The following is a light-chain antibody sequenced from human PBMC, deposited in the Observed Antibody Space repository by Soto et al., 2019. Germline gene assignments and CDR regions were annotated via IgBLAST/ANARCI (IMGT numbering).Light chain of an antibody. CDR2: AAS. CDR1: ESVSTN. V-gene: IGKV3-15*01. CDR3: QKYNSYRIN. J-gene: IGKJ5*01. Sequence: EIEITHSPCTLSLAPVERVTLSFMASESVSTNLAWYQQKAGQAPRLLIYAASTRATGIPARFSGSGSGTEFTLTISSLQPDDFATYYCQKYNSYRINFGQGTRLEIK.